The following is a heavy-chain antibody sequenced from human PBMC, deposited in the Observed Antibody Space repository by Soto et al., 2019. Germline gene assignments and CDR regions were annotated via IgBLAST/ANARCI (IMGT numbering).Heavy chain of an antibody. Sequence: ESGGGVVPPGRSLRLSCEASGYSFSNYGMHWVRQAPGKGLEWVAAISYDGITKYYSDSLKGRFTISKDNSKNTLYLEMNSLRPEDTAVYYCAKDMTRFLAWPHYFRGLDVWGQGTTVTVSS. D-gene: IGHD3-3*01. CDR3: AKDMTRFLAWPHYFRGLDV. CDR1: GYSFSNYG. J-gene: IGHJ6*02. CDR2: ISYDGITK. V-gene: IGHV3-30*18.